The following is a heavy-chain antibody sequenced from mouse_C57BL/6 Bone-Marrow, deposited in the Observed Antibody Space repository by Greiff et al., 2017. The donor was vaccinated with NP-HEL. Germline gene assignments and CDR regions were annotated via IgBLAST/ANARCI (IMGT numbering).Heavy chain of an antibody. V-gene: IGHV5-15*01. CDR1: GFTFSDYG. Sequence: EVKLVESGGGLVQPGGSLKLSCAASGFTFSDYGMAWVRQAPRKGPEWVAFISNLAYSIYYADTVTGRFTISSENAKNTLYLEISNLRSEDTAMYYCARQRNVISWYFDVWGTGTTVTVSS. CDR2: ISNLAYSI. J-gene: IGHJ1*03. CDR3: ARQRNVISWYFDV.